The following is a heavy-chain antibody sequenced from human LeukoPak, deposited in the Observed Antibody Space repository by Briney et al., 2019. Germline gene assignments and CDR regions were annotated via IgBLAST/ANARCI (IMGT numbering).Heavy chain of an antibody. CDR2: IYYSGST. D-gene: IGHD4-11*01. J-gene: IGHJ6*03. Sequence: SETLSLTCTVSGGSISSGGYYWSWIRQHPGRGLGWIGYIYYSGSTYYNPSLKSRVTISVYTSKNQFSLKLSSVTAADAAVYYCACTPTVTYYYMDVWGKGTTVTVSS. V-gene: IGHV4-31*03. CDR3: ACTPTVTYYYMDV. CDR1: GGSISSGGYY.